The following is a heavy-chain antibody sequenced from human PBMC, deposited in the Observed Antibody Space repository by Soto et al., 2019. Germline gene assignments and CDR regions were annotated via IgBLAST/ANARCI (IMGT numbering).Heavy chain of an antibody. Sequence: PSETLSLTCAVSGGSISSSNWWSWVRQPPGKGLEWIGEIYHSGSTNYNPSLKSRVTISVDKSKNQFSLKLSSVTAADTAVYYCARAAGDYDIYYFDYWGQGTLVTVSS. J-gene: IGHJ4*02. CDR3: ARAAGDYDIYYFDY. V-gene: IGHV4-4*02. CDR2: IYHSGST. D-gene: IGHD4-17*01. CDR1: GGSISSSNW.